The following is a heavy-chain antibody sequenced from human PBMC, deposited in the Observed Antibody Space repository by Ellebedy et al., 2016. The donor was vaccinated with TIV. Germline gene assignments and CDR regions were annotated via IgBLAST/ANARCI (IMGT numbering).Heavy chain of an antibody. D-gene: IGHD2/OR15-2a*01. J-gene: IGHJ4*02. CDR1: GFTFSGDW. CDR3: VRDSNYGDY. V-gene: IGHV3-7*01. CDR2: IKEDGSAK. Sequence: GESLKISXAASGFTFSGDWMSWVRQAPGKGLEWVANIKEDGSAKYYVESVKGRFIISRDNAKNSLYLQMNSLRAEDTAVYYCVRDSNYGDYWGQGTQVTVSS.